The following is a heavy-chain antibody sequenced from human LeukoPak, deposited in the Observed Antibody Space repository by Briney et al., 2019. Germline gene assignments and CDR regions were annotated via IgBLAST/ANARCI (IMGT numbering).Heavy chain of an antibody. CDR2: IKQDGSEK. Sequence: PGGSLRLSCAASGFTFSSYWMSWVRQAPGKGLEWVANIKQDGSEKYYVDSVKGRFTISRDNAKNSLYLQMNSLRAEDTAVYYCARDFGPGTDAFDIWGQGTMVTVSS. CDR3: ARDFGPGTDAFDI. CDR1: GFTFSSYW. V-gene: IGHV3-7*01. J-gene: IGHJ3*02. D-gene: IGHD1-1*01.